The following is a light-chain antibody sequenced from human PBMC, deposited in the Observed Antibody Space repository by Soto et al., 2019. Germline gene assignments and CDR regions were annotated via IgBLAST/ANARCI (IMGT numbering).Light chain of an antibody. CDR2: GAS. CDR3: QQYGSSPYT. J-gene: IGKJ2*01. V-gene: IGKV3-20*01. Sequence: EIVLTQSPGTLSLSPGERATLSCRASQSVSSSYLAWYQQKPGQAPRLLLYGASSGTTGIPDRFSGSGSGLDLTLTISRLEPEDFAVYYCQQYGSSPYTFGQGTKLEIK. CDR1: QSVSSSY.